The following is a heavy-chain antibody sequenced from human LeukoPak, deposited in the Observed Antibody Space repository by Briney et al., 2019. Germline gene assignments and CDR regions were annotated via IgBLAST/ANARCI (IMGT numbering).Heavy chain of an antibody. CDR1: GGTFSSYA. J-gene: IGHJ4*02. D-gene: IGHD1-26*01. V-gene: IGHV1-69*05. CDR3: AALWRIVGATYFDY. Sequence: SVKVSCKASGGTFSSYAISWVRQAPGQGLEWMGGIIPIFGTANYAQKFQGRVTITTDESTSTAYMELSSLRSEDTAVYYCAALWRIVGATYFDYWGQGTLVTVSS. CDR2: IIPIFGTA.